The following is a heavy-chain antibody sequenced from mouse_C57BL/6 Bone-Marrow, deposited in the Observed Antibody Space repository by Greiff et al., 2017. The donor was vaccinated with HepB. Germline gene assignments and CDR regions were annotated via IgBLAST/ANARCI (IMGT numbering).Heavy chain of an antibody. CDR3: TYPWFAY. V-gene: IGHV14-4*01. CDR2: IDPENGDT. Sequence: EVNVVESGAELVRPGASVKLSCTASGFNIKDDYMHWVKQRPEQGLEWIGWIDPENGDTEYASKFQGKATITADTSSNTAYLQLSSLTSEDTAVYYCTYPWFAYWGQGTLVTVSA. CDR1: GFNIKDDY. D-gene: IGHD5-1*01. J-gene: IGHJ3*01.